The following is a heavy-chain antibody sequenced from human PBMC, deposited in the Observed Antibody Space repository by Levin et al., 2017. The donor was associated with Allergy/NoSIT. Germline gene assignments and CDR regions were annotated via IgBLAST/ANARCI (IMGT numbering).Heavy chain of an antibody. D-gene: IGHD6-19*01. Sequence: GSLRLSCTVSGGSISSGNYYWGWIRQPPGMGLEWIGSIYYSGNTYYSPSLQSRVTISVDTSKNRFSLNLSSVTAADTAVYYCARLSASSAWSVWGQGTLVTVSS. CDR3: ARLSASSAWSV. CDR2: IYYSGNT. J-gene: IGHJ4*02. V-gene: IGHV4-39*01. CDR1: GGSISSGNYY.